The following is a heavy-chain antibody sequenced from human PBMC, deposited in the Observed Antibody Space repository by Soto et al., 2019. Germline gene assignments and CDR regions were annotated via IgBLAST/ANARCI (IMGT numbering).Heavy chain of an antibody. J-gene: IGHJ3*01. V-gene: IGHV3-15*01. Sequence: GGSLRLSCAASGFTFNNAWMTWVRQAPGKGLEWVGRVKSKTDGGTTDYAAPVKGRFTISRDDSKNTSYLQMNSLKTEDTAVYYCTTEWLDQFGAFDFWCQGTMLTV. CDR1: GFTFNNAW. CDR2: VKSKTDGGTT. D-gene: IGHD3-22*01. CDR3: TTEWLDQFGAFDF.